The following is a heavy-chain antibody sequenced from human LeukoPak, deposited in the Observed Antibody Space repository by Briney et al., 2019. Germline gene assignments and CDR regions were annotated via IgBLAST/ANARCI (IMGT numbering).Heavy chain of an antibody. CDR1: GYSFTNFW. CDR2: IYPGDSDT. Sequence: GESLKISCKGSGYSFTNFWIGWLRQMPGKGLEWMGIIYPGDSDTRYSPSFQGQVTISADKSISTAYLQWSSLKASDTAMYYCARTHRYYDFWSGYYRGSYYFDYWGQGTLVTVSS. J-gene: IGHJ4*02. V-gene: IGHV5-51*01. D-gene: IGHD3-3*01. CDR3: ARTHRYYDFWSGYYRGSYYFDY.